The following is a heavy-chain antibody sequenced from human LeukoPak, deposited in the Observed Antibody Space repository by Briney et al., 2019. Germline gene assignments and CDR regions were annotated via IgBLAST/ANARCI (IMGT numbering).Heavy chain of an antibody. CDR3: VSFYETY. Sequence: GSLTLSFLASGSFRMQWVRQVPGKGLVWVSNINSDGSWTSYADSVKGRFTISKDNAKNTVYLQMNSLRAEDTAVYYCVSFYETYWGRGTLVTVSS. D-gene: IGHD2/OR15-2a*01. J-gene: IGHJ4*02. CDR1: GSFR. V-gene: IGHV3-74*01. CDR2: INSDGSWT.